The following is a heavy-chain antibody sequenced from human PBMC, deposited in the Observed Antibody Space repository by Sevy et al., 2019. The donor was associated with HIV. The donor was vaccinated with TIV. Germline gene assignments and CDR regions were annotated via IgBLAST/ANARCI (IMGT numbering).Heavy chain of an antibody. V-gene: IGHV1-69*06. CDR3: ARDRSGSIFDY. CDR2: IIPIFGTA. D-gene: IGHD1-26*01. CDR1: GGTFSSYA. Sequence: ASVKVSCKASGGTFSSYAISWVRQAPGQWLEWMGGIIPIFGTANYAQKFQGRVTITADKSTSTAYMELSSLRSEDTAVYYCARDRSGSIFDYWGQGTLVTVSS. J-gene: IGHJ4*02.